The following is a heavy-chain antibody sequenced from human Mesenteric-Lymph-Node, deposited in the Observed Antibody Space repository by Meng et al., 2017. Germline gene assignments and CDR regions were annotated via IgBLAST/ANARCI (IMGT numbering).Heavy chain of an antibody. D-gene: IGHD4/OR15-4a*01. CDR1: GFTFSSYW. V-gene: IGHV3-74*01. J-gene: IGHJ4*02. Sequence: EVQLVESGGGLVQPGGSLRLSCAASGFTFSSYWMHWVRQAPGKELVWVSRINTDGRSTSYTDSVKGRFTISRDNAKKTLYLQMNSLRAEDTAVYYCVRWDYGVNSGPENWGQGTLVTVSS. CDR2: INTDGRST. CDR3: VRWDYGVNSGPEN.